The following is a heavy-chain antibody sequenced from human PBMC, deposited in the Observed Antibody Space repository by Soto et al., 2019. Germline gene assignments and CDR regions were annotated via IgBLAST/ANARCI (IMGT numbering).Heavy chain of an antibody. J-gene: IGHJ6*02. CDR3: ARGKSYSSSSDYYGMDV. V-gene: IGHV4-34*01. CDR1: GGSFSGYY. D-gene: IGHD6-6*01. Sequence: SETLSLTCAVYGGSFSGYYWSWIRQPPGKGLEWIGEINHSGSTNYNPSLKSRVTISVDTSKNQFSLKLSSVTAADTAVYYCARGKSYSSSSDYYGMDVWGQGTTVTVSS. CDR2: INHSGST.